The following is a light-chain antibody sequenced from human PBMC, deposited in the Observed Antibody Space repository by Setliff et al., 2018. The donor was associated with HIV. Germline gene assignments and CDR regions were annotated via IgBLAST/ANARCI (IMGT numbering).Light chain of an antibody. CDR3: AAWDDSLNVVV. J-gene: IGLJ2*01. CDR2: EVT. V-gene: IGLV2-14*02. CDR1: SSDIGSYDL. Sequence: QSALTQPASVSGSPGQSITISCTGTSSDIGSYDLVSWFQQHPGKAPKAIIYEVTKRPSGVSNRFSGSKSGTPASLAISGLQSEDEADYYCAAWDDSLNVVVFGGGTKVTVL.